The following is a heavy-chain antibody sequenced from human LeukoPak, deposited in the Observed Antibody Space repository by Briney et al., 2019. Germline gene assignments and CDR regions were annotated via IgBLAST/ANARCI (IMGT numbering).Heavy chain of an antibody. CDR3: ARGFDTGSSVNWFDP. J-gene: IGHJ5*02. D-gene: IGHD6-13*01. Sequence: GESLKISCKGSGYSFTTHWIDWVRQRPGEGLEWMGIVYPGNSDSRYSPSFQGHVTMSADKSISTAYLQWHSLEASDTAIYFCARGFDTGSSVNWFDPWGQGTLVTVSS. CDR2: VYPGNSDS. CDR1: GYSFTTHW. V-gene: IGHV5-51*01.